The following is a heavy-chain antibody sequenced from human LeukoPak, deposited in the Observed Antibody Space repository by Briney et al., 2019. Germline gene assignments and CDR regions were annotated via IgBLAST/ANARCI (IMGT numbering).Heavy chain of an antibody. CDR3: IRAMDV. CDR1: GFSFSDHW. Sequence: PGGSLRLSCAASGFSFSDHWMHWVRQAPGKGLEWVANIKQDGSEKYHVDSVKGRFTISRDNAKNSVHLQMNNLRAEDTAVYYCIRAMDVWGQGTTVTVSS. J-gene: IGHJ6*02. V-gene: IGHV3-7*01. CDR2: IKQDGSEK.